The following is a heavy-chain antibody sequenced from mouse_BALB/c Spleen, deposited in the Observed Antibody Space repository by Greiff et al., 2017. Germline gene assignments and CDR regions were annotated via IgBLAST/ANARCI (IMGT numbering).Heavy chain of an antibody. D-gene: IGHD1-1*01. CDR1: GFSLTGYG. J-gene: IGHJ3*01. CDR2: IWGDGST. CDR3: AREDSTGGSWFAY. V-gene: IGHV2-6-7*01. Sequence: VMLVESGPGLAPSQSLSITCTVSGFSLTGYGVNWVRQPPGKGLEWLGMIWGDGSTDYNSALKSRLSISKDNSKSQVFLKMNSLQTDDTARYYCAREDSTGGSWFAYWGQGTLVTVSA.